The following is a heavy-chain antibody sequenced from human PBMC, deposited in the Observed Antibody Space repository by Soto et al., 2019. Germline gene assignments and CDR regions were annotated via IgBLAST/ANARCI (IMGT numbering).Heavy chain of an antibody. D-gene: IGHD1-1*01. CDR3: ARTGGTYYFDH. V-gene: IGHV1-69*01. CDR2: FVPMFSSS. J-gene: IGHJ4*02. Sequence: QVQLVQSGAEVREPGSSVNVSCKASGTSFTSYGIHWVRQAPGQGLEWMGGFVPMFSSSNYAQKFQDRLTIVADESTNTAYMELSSLRADDSAIYYCARTGGTYYFDHWGQGTLVTVSS. CDR1: GTSFTSYG.